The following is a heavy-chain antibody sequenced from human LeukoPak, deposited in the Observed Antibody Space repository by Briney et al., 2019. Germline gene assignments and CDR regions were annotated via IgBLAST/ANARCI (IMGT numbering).Heavy chain of an antibody. CDR3: ARLRHYGSGSYPMTGNWFDP. CDR2: ISDSGTT. Sequence: PSETLSLTCAVYIESFSGYHWNWIRQTPGKGLEWIGEISDSGTTNINPSLRRRVSLSIDTSKNQFSLDMRSMTAADTGVYYCARLRHYGSGSYPMTGNWFDPWGQGTLVSVSS. D-gene: IGHD3-10*01. CDR1: IESFSGYH. J-gene: IGHJ5*02. V-gene: IGHV4-34*01.